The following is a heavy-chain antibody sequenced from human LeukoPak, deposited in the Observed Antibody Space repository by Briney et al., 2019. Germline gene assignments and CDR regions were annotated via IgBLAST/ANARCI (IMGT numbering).Heavy chain of an antibody. J-gene: IGHJ4*02. D-gene: IGHD7-27*01. V-gene: IGHV1-69*06. CDR2: IIPAFGTA. CDR1: GGTFSGFC. Sequence: ASVKVSCKGSGGTFSGFCIRWVRQAPGKGLEWMGGIIPAFGTAHYAQKFQGRVTMTEDTSTDTAYMELSSLRSEDTAMYYCATIAPGDLFDSWGQGTLVTVSS. CDR3: ATIAPGDLFDS.